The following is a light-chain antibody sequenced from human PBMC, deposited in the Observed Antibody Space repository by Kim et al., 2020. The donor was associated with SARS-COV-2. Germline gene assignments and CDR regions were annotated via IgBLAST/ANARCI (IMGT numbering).Light chain of an antibody. CDR3: KQYNTYPFT. J-gene: IGKJ2*01. CDR2: AAS. Sequence: SASVGDRVSITCRASHGISNSLAWFQQKQGKAPRSLIFAASSLQSGIPSKFSGSRSGTDFTLTISSLQPEDFAPDYCKQYNTYPFTFGQGTKLEI. V-gene: IGKV1-16*02. CDR1: HGISNS.